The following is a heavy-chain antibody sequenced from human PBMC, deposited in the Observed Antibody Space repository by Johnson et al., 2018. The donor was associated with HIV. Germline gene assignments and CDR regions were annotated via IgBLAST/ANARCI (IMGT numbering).Heavy chain of an antibody. J-gene: IGHJ3*02. CDR2: IKQDGSEK. CDR1: GFTFSSYW. CDR3: AKGGMATIEGDAFDI. Sequence: VQLVESGGGVVQPGRSLRLSCAASGFTFSSYWMSWVRQAPGKGLEWVANIKQDGSEKYYVDSVKGRFTISRDNAKNTLYLQMNSLRAEDTAVYYCAKGGMATIEGDAFDIWGQGTMVTVSS. V-gene: IGHV3-7*01. D-gene: IGHD5-24*01.